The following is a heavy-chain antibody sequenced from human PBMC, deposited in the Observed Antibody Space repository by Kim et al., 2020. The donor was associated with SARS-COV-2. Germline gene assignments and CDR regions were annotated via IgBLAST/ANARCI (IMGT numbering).Heavy chain of an antibody. J-gene: IGHJ4*02. V-gene: IGHV3-15*01. D-gene: IGHD3-10*01. CDR3: TTDRESMVRGVIRPFDY. CDR2: IKSKTDGGTT. Sequence: GGSLRLSCAASGFTFSNAWMSWVRQAPGKGLEWVGRIKSKTDGGTTDYAAPVKGRFTISRDDSKNTLYLQMNSLKTEDTAVYYCTTDRESMVRGVIRPFDYWGQGTLVTVSS. CDR1: GFTFSNAW.